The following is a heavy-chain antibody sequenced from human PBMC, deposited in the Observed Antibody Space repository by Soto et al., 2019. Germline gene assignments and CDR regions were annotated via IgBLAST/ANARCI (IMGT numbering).Heavy chain of an antibody. Sequence: QVQLVESGGGVVQPGRSLRLSCAASGFTFGNYGLHWVRQAPGKGREWVAGIWYDGSRQYYVDSVKGRFTISRADFRDTLYVEMDSVRAEDTAVYDCAVDIGVTDYRLDYWGQGTMVIVSS. CDR1: GFTFGNYG. CDR3: AVDIGVTDYRLDY. J-gene: IGHJ4*02. V-gene: IGHV3-33*01. D-gene: IGHD2-21*02. CDR2: IWYDGSRQ.